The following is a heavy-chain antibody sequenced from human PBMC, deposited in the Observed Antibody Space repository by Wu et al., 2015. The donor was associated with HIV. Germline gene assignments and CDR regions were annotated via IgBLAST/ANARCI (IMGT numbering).Heavy chain of an antibody. Sequence: QVQLQESGPGLVKPSETLSLTCVVSGTSVSSDYYWGWIRQTPGKGLEWIGTLYHTGSTYYNPSLKSRVTMSVDTSKNQFSLRLSSVTAADTAIYYCARHVPKIKYFFDYWGQGMLVTVSS. CDR2: LYHTGST. CDR3: ARHVPKIKYFFDY. J-gene: IGHJ4*02. V-gene: IGHV4-38-2*01. D-gene: IGHD2-2*01. CDR1: GTSVSSDYY.